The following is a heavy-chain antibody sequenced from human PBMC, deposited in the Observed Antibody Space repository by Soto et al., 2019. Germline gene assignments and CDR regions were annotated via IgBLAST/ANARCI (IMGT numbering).Heavy chain of an antibody. D-gene: IGHD2-2*01. V-gene: IGHV6-1*01. CDR1: GDSVSSNSAA. CDR3: TRQHCSSTSCYPYYFDS. J-gene: IGHJ4*02. Sequence: QVQLQQSGPGLVKPSQTLSLTCAISGDSVSSNSAAWNWIRQSPSRGLEWLGRTYYRSKWYNDYAVSVKRRITINPDTSKNQFSLQLHSVTPEDTAVYFCTRQHCSSTSCYPYYFDSWGQGTLVTVSS. CDR2: TYYRSKWYN.